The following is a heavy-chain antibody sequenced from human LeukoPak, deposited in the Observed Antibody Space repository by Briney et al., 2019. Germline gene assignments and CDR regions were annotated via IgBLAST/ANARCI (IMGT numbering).Heavy chain of an antibody. V-gene: IGHV3-23*01. CDR2: ISGSGGST. D-gene: IGHD5-18*01. CDR1: GFTFSTYS. CDR3: ARGYGEMGYYFDY. Sequence: PGGSLRLSCATSGFTFSTYSMSWVRQAPGKGLEWVSAISGSGGSTYYADSVKGRFTISRDNSKNTLYLQMNSLRAEDTAVYYCARGYGEMGYYFDYWGQGTLVTVSS. J-gene: IGHJ4*02.